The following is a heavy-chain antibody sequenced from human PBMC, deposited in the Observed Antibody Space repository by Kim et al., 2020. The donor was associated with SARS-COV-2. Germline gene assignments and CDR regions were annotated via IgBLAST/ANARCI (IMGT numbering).Heavy chain of an antibody. D-gene: IGHD3-10*01. CDR3: SRGGWGRAFDI. CDR2: TNTDGTST. V-gene: IGHV3-74*03. Sequence: GGSLRLSCAASGFTFSNSGMHWVRQAPGKGLVWVSRTNTDGTSTTYADAVKGRFTISRDNAKNTLYLQMNSLRAEDTAVYYCSRGGWGRAFDIWGQGTMVTVSS. CDR1: GFTFSNSG. J-gene: IGHJ3*02.